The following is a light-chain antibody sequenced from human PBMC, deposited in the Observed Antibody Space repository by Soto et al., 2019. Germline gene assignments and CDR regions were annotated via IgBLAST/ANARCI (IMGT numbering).Light chain of an antibody. CDR2: EVV. CDR1: KNDIGVYDL. J-gene: IGLJ1*01. Sequence: QSVLTQTPSASGSPGQQVTISCTATKNDIGVYDLVCWYHHHPGKAPRLIIYEVVQRPSGAPDRFTGSKSDNTASLSVSGLQAADEADYFCKSYAGSNAYVFGSGTMVTVL. CDR3: KSYAGSNAYV. V-gene: IGLV2-8*01.